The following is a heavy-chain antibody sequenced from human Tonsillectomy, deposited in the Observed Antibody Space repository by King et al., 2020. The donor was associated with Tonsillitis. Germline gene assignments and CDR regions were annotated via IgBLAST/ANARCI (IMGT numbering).Heavy chain of an antibody. D-gene: IGHD3/OR15-3a*01. CDR2: IKEDGSEK. J-gene: IGHJ3*02. CDR1: GFTFNRHW. V-gene: IGHV3-7*03. CDR3: ARTPATYGFWSGDAPFYR. Sequence: VQLVESGGGLVQPGGSLRLSCAASGFTFNRHWMSWVRQAPGKGLDWMAHIKEDGSEKYSVDSVKGRFNISRDNAKNSLYLQMNSLRAGDTAVYFCARTPATYGFWSGDAPFYRWGQGTMVTVSA.